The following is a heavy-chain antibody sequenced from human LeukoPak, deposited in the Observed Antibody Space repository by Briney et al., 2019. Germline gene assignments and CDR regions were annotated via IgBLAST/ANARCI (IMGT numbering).Heavy chain of an antibody. CDR3: VAMVRGVGYYYYYYGRDV. CDR2: IIPIFGTA. V-gene: IGHV1-69*05. Sequence: SVKVSFKASGVTFSSYAISWVRQAPGQGLEWMGGIIPIFGTANYAQKFQGRVTITTDKSTSTAYMELSSPRSEDTAVYYCVAMVRGVGYYYYYYGRDVWGQGTTVTVSS. CDR1: GVTFSSYA. J-gene: IGHJ6*02. D-gene: IGHD3-10*01.